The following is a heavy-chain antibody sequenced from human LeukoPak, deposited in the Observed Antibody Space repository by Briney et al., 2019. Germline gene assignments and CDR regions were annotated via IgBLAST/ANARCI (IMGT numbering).Heavy chain of an antibody. CDR3: TRQESDFWSGYYTGYFDY. D-gene: IGHD3-3*01. Sequence: GGSLKLSCAASGFTFSGSAMHWVRQASGKGLEWVGRRSKANSYATAYAASVKGRFTISRDDSKNTAYLQMNSLKTEDTAVYYCTRQESDFWSGYYTGYFDYWGQGTPVTVSS. V-gene: IGHV3-73*01. J-gene: IGHJ4*02. CDR2: RSKANSYAT. CDR1: GFTFSGSA.